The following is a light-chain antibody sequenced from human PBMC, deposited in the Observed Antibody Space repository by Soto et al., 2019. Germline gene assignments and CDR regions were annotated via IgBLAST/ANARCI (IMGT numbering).Light chain of an antibody. CDR3: QQYNSYSRT. J-gene: IGKJ1*01. CDR1: QSISSW. Sequence: DMQMTQSPSTLSPSVGDRVTVTCRASQSISSWLAWYQQKPGKAPKLLIYKASSLESGVPSRFSGSGSGTEFTLTISSLQPDDFATYYCQQYNSYSRTFGQGTKVDI. V-gene: IGKV1-5*03. CDR2: KAS.